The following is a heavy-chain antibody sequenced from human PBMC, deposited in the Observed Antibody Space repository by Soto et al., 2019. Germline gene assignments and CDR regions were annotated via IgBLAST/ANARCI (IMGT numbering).Heavy chain of an antibody. J-gene: IGHJ6*02. Sequence: SVKVSCKASGGTFSTHAIIWVLQAPGHGLEWMGGIIPIPGTTYYTQKFQGRVTITADEPTSTAFMELSSLKSEDTAVFYCARGYCSGGNCYSGMDVWGQGTMVTVSS. CDR1: GGTFSTHA. V-gene: IGHV1-69*13. CDR2: IIPIPGTT. D-gene: IGHD2-15*01. CDR3: ARGYCSGGNCYSGMDV.